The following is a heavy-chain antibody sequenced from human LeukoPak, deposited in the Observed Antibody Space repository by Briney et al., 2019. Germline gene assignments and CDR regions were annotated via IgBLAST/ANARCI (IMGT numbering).Heavy chain of an antibody. D-gene: IGHD2-21*02. CDR2: ISSSSSTI. Sequence: GSLRLSCAASGFTFSSYSMNWVRQAPGKGLEWVSYISSSSSTIYYADSVKGRFTISRDNAKNSLYLQMNSLRDEDTAVYYCARDSCGGDCYRNYYGMDVWGQGTTVTVSS. CDR1: GFTFSSYS. V-gene: IGHV3-48*02. J-gene: IGHJ6*02. CDR3: ARDSCGGDCYRNYYGMDV.